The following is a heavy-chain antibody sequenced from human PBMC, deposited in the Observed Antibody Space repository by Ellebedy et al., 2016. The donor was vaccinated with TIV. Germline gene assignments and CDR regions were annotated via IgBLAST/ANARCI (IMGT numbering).Heavy chain of an antibody. CDR2: INTYNGHT. V-gene: IGHV1-18*01. Sequence: ASVKVSCXASGYTFLKYGIRWVRQAPGQGLEWVGWINTYNGHTEYAQKFRDRVTMTTDTSTNTASMNWRSLRSDDTAVYYCARGGDYDFWSGYSAIEYWGPGTLVTVSS. CDR3: ARGGDYDFWSGYSAIEY. J-gene: IGHJ4*02. D-gene: IGHD3-3*01. CDR1: GYTFLKYG.